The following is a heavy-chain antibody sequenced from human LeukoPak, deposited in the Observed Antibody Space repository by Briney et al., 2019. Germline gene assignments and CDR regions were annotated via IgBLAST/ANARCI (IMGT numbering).Heavy chain of an antibody. Sequence: GGPLRLSCAASGFTFSVYWMHWVRQAPGRGLVWVSLINSDGSSTRYADSVKGRFTISRDNAKNTLYLQMNSLRAEDTAVYYCARGKAVAGTFSWFDPWGQGTLVTVSS. D-gene: IGHD6-19*01. CDR3: ARGKAVAGTFSWFDP. J-gene: IGHJ5*02. V-gene: IGHV3-74*01. CDR2: INSDGSST. CDR1: GFTFSVYW.